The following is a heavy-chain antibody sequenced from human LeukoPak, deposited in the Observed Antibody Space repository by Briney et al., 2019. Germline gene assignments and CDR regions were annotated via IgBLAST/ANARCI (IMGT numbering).Heavy chain of an antibody. J-gene: IGHJ1*01. Sequence: SVKVSCKAAGGSFINYGISWVRQAPGQGLEWMGRIIPILDVPNYAQKFQGRVTITADKSTNTAYMELSSLRSEDTAVYYCARSGTMVRGVIEYYFQHWGQGTLVTVSS. D-gene: IGHD3-10*01. CDR3: ARSGTMVRGVIEYYFQH. CDR1: GGSFINYG. CDR2: IIPILDVP. V-gene: IGHV1-69*04.